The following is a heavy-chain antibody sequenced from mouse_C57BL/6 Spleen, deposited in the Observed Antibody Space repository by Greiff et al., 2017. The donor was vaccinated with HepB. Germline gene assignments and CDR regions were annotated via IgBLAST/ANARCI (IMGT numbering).Heavy chain of an antibody. CDR2: ISGGGGNT. Sequence: DVMLVESGGGLVKPGGSLKLSCAASGFTFSSYTMSWVRQTPEKRLEWVATISGGGGNTYYPDSVKGRFTISRDNAKNTLYLQMSSLRSEDTALYYCARNYGSSYVFDYWGQGTTLTVSS. D-gene: IGHD1-1*01. CDR3: ARNYGSSYVFDY. V-gene: IGHV5-9*01. J-gene: IGHJ2*01. CDR1: GFTFSSYT.